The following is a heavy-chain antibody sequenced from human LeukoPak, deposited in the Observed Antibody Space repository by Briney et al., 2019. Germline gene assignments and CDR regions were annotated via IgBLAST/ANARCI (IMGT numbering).Heavy chain of an antibody. CDR3: AREAAAAGFDY. CDR1: GFTFASSA. CDR2: IVVGSGNT. Sequence: ASVKVSCKASGFTFASSALQWVRQARGQRLEWIGWIVVGSGNTNYAQKFQERVTITRDMSTSTVYMELSSLRSEDTAVYYCAREAAAAGFDYWGQGTLVTVSS. V-gene: IGHV1-58*01. D-gene: IGHD6-13*01. J-gene: IGHJ4*02.